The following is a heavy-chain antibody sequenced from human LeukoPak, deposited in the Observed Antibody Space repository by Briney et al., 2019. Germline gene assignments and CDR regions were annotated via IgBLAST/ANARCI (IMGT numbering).Heavy chain of an antibody. CDR1: GFTFSSYG. J-gene: IGHJ4*02. V-gene: IGHV3-30*18. Sequence: GRSLRLSCAASGFTFSSYGMHWVRQAPGKGLEWVAVISYDGSNKYYADSVKGRFTFSRDNSKDTLYLQMNSLRAEDTAVYYCAKDRDSSGCDYWGQGTLVTVSS. D-gene: IGHD6-19*01. CDR3: AKDRDSSGCDY. CDR2: ISYDGSNK.